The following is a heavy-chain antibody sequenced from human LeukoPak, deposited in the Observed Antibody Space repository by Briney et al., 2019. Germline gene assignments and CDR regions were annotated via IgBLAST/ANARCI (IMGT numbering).Heavy chain of an antibody. J-gene: IGHJ4*02. V-gene: IGHV3-53*05. Sequence: GGSLRLSCAASGVTVGNNYMSWVRQPPGKGLEWISVIYSDGSTYYADSVKGRFTISRDSSENTLYLQMNSLRAEDTAVYYCARDPGGGPTHGFWGQGTLVTVSS. D-gene: IGHD1-26*01. CDR3: ARDPGGGPTHGF. CDR2: IYSDGST. CDR1: GVTVGNNY.